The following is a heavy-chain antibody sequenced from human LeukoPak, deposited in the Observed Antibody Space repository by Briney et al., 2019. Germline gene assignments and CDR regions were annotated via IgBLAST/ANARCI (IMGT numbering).Heavy chain of an antibody. J-gene: IGHJ5*02. V-gene: IGHV4-30-2*01. CDR2: IYHSGST. CDR1: GGSISSGGYS. Sequence: SQTLSLTCAVSGGSISSGGYSWSWIRQPPGKGLEWIGYIYHSGSTYYNPSLKSRVTISVDRSKNQFSLKLSSMTAADTAVYYCARVGIAVAGRVGWFDPWGQGTLVTVSS. CDR3: ARVGIAVAGRVGWFDP. D-gene: IGHD6-19*01.